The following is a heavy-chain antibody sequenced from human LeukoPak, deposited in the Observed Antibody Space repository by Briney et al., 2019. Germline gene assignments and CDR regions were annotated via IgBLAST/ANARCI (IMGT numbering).Heavy chain of an antibody. CDR1: GFTVSSNY. J-gene: IGHJ4*02. CDR3: ARDYYYDDSGQPVRLDY. D-gene: IGHD3-22*01. V-gene: IGHV3-66*01. CDR2: IYRGGTT. Sequence: GGSLRLSCVASGFTVSSNYMSWVRQAPGKGPGWLSVIYRGGTTYYAGSVKGRFTISRDDSKNTLYLQMNSLRAEDTAVYYCARDYYYDDSGQPVRLDYWGQGTLVTVSS.